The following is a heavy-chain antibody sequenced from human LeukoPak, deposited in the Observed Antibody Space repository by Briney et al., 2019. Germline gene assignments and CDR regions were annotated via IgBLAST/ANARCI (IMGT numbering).Heavy chain of an antibody. J-gene: IGHJ4*02. CDR2: ISSSSSTI. Sequence: PGGSLRLSCAASGFTFSSYSMNWVRQAPGKGLEWVSYISSSSSTIYYADSVKGRFTISRDNAKNTLYLQMNSLRAEDTAAYYCARDRTYYYDSSGYSHFDYWGQGTLVTVSS. CDR3: ARDRTYYYDSSGYSHFDY. V-gene: IGHV3-48*01. CDR1: GFTFSSYS. D-gene: IGHD3-22*01.